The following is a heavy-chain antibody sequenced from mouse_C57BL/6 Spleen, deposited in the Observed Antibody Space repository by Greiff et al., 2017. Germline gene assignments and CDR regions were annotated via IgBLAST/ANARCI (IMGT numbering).Heavy chain of an antibody. CDR3: ARDGWFFDY. J-gene: IGHJ2*01. V-gene: IGHV5-17*01. CDR1: GFTFSDYG. CDR2: ISSGSSTI. D-gene: IGHD2-3*01. Sequence: EVKVVESGGGLVKPGGSLKLSCAASGFTFSDYGMHWVRQAPEKGLEWVAYISSGSSTIYYADTVKGRFTISRDNAKNTLFLQMTSLRSEDTAMYYCARDGWFFDYWGQGTTLTVSS.